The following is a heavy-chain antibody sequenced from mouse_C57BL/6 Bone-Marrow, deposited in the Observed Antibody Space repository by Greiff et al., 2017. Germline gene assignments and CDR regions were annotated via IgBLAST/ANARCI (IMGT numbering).Heavy chain of an antibody. D-gene: IGHD2-3*01. Sequence: QVQLQQPGAELVKPGASVKLSCKASGYTFTSYWLQWVKQRPGQGLEWIGEIDPSDSYTNYNQKVKGKATLTVDTSSSTAYRQLSSLTSEDSAVYYCARQGIYYAMDYWGQGTSVTVSS. CDR3: ARQGIYYAMDY. CDR2: IDPSDSYT. J-gene: IGHJ4*01. CDR1: GYTFTSYW. V-gene: IGHV1-50*01.